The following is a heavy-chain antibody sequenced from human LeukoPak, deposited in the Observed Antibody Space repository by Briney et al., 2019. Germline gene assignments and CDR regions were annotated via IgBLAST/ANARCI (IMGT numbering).Heavy chain of an antibody. J-gene: IGHJ4*02. Sequence: SVKVSCKASGGTFSSYAISWVRQSPGQGLEWMGGIIPILGTANYAQKFQGRVTLTADESTSTAYMELSSLRSEDTAVYYCARDIAAGYDYWGQGTLVTVSS. CDR3: ARDIAAGYDY. CDR1: GGTFSSYA. CDR2: IIPILGTA. D-gene: IGHD6-25*01. V-gene: IGHV1-69*13.